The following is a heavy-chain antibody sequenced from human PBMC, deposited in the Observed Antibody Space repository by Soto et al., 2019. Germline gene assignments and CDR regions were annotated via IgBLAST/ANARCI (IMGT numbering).Heavy chain of an antibody. V-gene: IGHV4-39*01. CDR2: IYYSGST. CDR1: GGSISSSSYY. D-gene: IGHD6-13*01. J-gene: IGHJ4*02. CDR3: ARQLDSSFDY. Sequence: SETLSLTCTVSGGSISSSSYYWGWIRRPPGKGLEWIGSIYYSGSTYYNPSLKSRVTISVDTSKNQFSLKLSSVTAADTAVYYRARQLDSSFDYWGQGTLVTVSS.